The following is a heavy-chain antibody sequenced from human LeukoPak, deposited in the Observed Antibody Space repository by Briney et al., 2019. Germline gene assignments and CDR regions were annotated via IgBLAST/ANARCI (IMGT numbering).Heavy chain of an antibody. D-gene: IGHD2/OR15-2a*01. Sequence: SETLSLTCTVSGGSISSSSYYWGWIRQPPGKGLEWIGSIYYSGSTYYNPSLKSRVTISVDTSKNQFSLKLSSVTAADTAVYYCAGSMVHDYYFDYWGQGTLVTVSS. V-gene: IGHV4-39*01. CDR3: AGSMVHDYYFDY. J-gene: IGHJ4*02. CDR2: IYYSGST. CDR1: GGSISSSSYY.